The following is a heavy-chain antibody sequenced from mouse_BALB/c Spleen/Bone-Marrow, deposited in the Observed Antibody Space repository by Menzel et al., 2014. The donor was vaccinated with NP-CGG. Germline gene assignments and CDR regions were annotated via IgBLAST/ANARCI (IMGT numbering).Heavy chain of an antibody. CDR2: ILPGSGST. J-gene: IGHJ3*01. CDR1: GYTFNSYW. Sequence: QVQLKESGAELMKPGASVKISCKATGYTFNSYWIEWVKQRPGHGLEWIGEILPGSGSTNYNEKFKGKATFTTDTSSNTAYMQLSSLTSEDSAVYYCARGGYGYLFAYWGQGTPVTVSA. D-gene: IGHD2-2*01. CDR3: ARGGYGYLFAY. V-gene: IGHV1-9*01.